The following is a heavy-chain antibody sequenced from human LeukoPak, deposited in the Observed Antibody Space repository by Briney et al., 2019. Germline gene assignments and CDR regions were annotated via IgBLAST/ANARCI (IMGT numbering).Heavy chain of an antibody. D-gene: IGHD1-26*01. CDR1: GYSFSSYW. V-gene: IGHV5-51*01. Sequence: GESLKISCRGSGYSFSSYWIAWVRQMPGKGLEWMGIIYPGDSDTRYSPSFQGQVTISADKSINTAYLQWSSLKASDTAMYYCARRLYSGSYDALDYWGQGTLVTVSS. CDR3: ARRLYSGSYDALDY. CDR2: IYPGDSDT. J-gene: IGHJ4*02.